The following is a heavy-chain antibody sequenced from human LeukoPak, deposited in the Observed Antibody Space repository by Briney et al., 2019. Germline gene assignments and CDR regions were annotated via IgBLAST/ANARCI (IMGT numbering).Heavy chain of an antibody. D-gene: IGHD3-22*01. Sequence: GASVKVSCKASGYTFTSYGISWVRQAPGKGLEWVSAISGSGGTTYYADSVKGRFTISRDNSKNTLYLQMNSLRAEDTAVYYCAKDRGYYYDSSGYYFFVDWGQGTLVTVSS. CDR2: ISGSGGTT. V-gene: IGHV3-23*01. CDR3: AKDRGYYYDSSGYYFFVD. CDR1: GYTFTSYG. J-gene: IGHJ4*02.